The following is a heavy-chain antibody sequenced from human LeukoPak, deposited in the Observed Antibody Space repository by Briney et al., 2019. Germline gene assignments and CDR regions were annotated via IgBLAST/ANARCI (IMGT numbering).Heavy chain of an antibody. CDR2: ISASGVRT. J-gene: IGHJ4*02. CDR1: GFTFDDYA. V-gene: IGHV3-43*02. D-gene: IGHD5-24*01. CDR3: AKDSVERAAINHHCDY. Sequence: PGGSLRLSCAASGFTFDDYAMHWVRQVPGKGLEWVSLISASGVRTYYADSVKGRFTISRDNSKNSVYLQMNSLRTDDTALYYCAKDSVERAAINHHCDYWGQGNLVTVSS.